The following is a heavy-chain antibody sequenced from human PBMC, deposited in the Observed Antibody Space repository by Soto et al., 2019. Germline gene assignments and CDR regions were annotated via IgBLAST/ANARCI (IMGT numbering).Heavy chain of an antibody. CDR1: GGSISNGGYY. CDR3: ARDVTDFWSGHEGMDV. V-gene: IGHV4-31*03. CDR2: IYYSGST. Sequence: SETLSLTCTVSGGSISNGGYYWTWIRQHPGKGLEWIGYIYYSGSTYYNPSLKSRVTISVDTSKNQFSLKLTSVTAADTAVYYCARDVTDFWSGHEGMDVWGQGTTVTV. D-gene: IGHD3-3*01. J-gene: IGHJ6*02.